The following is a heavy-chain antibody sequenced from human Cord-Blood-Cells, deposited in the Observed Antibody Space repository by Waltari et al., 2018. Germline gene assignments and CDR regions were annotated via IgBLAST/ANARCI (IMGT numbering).Heavy chain of an antibody. V-gene: IGHV2-70*01. J-gene: IGHJ4*02. D-gene: IGHD4-17*01. CDR3: ARNYGGNSYFDY. CDR1: GFSLSTRGMC. CDR2: IDWDDDK. Sequence: QVTLRESGPALVKPTQTLTLTCTFSGFSLSTRGMCVSWLRQPPGKALEWLALIDWDDDKYYSTSLKTRLTISKDTSKNQVVLTMTNMDPVDTATYYCARNYGGNSYFDYWGQGTLVTVSS.